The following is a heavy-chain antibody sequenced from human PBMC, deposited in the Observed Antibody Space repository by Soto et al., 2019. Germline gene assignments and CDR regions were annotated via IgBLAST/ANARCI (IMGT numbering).Heavy chain of an antibody. J-gene: IGHJ4*02. Sequence: GGSLRLSCAASGFTFSSYAMHWVRQAPGKGLEWVAVISYDGSNKYYADSVKGRFTISRDNSKNTLYLQMNSLRAEDTAVYYCARAIAVVGPFDYWGQGTLVTVSS. CDR1: GFTFSSYA. CDR2: ISYDGSNK. V-gene: IGHV3-30-3*01. D-gene: IGHD6-19*01. CDR3: ARAIAVVGPFDY.